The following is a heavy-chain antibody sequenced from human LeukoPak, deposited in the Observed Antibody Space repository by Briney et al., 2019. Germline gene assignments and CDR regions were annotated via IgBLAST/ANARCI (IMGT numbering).Heavy chain of an antibody. CDR3: AREPDAFDI. CDR1: GDSISSYY. CDR2: ISNSGGT. V-gene: IGHV4-59*01. J-gene: IGHJ3*02. Sequence: SETLSLTCTVSGDSISSYYWSWIRQPPGKGLEWIGYISNSGGTNYNPSLKSRVTISVDTSKNQFSLKVRSVTAADTAVYYCAREPDAFDIWGQGTMVTVSS.